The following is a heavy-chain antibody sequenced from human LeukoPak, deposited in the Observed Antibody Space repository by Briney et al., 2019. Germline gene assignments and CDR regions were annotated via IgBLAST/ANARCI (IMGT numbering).Heavy chain of an antibody. Sequence: GGSLRLSCAASGFSVSSNYMSWVRQAPGKGLEWVSTIYSGESAYYADSVKGRFTISRDNSKNALVLQMNSLRAEDTAVYYCVRDRGYYDSSGSYYFDYWGQGTLVTVSS. CDR3: VRDRGYYDSSGSYYFDY. D-gene: IGHD3-22*01. CDR1: GFSVSSNY. CDR2: IYSGESA. V-gene: IGHV3-66*01. J-gene: IGHJ4*02.